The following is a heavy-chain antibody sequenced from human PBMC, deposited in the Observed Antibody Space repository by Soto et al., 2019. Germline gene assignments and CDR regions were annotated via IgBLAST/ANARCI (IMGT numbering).Heavy chain of an antibody. CDR2: IIPMFGTA. CDR1: GGTFSTYA. Sequence: SVKVSCKAPGGTFSTYAISWVRQAPGQGLEWMGGIIPMFGTANYSQRFQDRVTITADESTNTVYMELSSLRSEDTAVYFCASGIQLWLRRINNGYSGWGQGTLVTVSS. V-gene: IGHV1-69*13. D-gene: IGHD5-18*01. J-gene: IGHJ4*02. CDR3: ASGIQLWLRRINNGYSG.